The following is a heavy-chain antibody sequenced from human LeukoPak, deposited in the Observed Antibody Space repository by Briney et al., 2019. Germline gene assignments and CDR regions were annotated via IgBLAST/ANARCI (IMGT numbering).Heavy chain of an antibody. V-gene: IGHV3-7*01. D-gene: IGHD3-22*01. CDR3: ATDAFSFGSSGYGTINY. CDR1: GFSFSRYW. Sequence: GGSLRLSCAASGFSFSRYWMSWVRQAPGKGLEWVANIKQDGSEKYYVESVKGRFTISRDNAKKTLYLQMNSLSAEDTAVYYCATDAFSFGSSGYGTINYWGQGALVTVSP. CDR2: IKQDGSEK. J-gene: IGHJ4*02.